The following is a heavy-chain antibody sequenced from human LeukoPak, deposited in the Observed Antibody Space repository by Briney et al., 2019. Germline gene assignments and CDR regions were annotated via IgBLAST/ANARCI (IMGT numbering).Heavy chain of an antibody. CDR3: ASRSSSLNWYFDL. D-gene: IGHD2-2*01. CDR2: ISGNGGNT. J-gene: IGHJ2*01. Sequence: GGSLRLSCAASGFTFSSHWMTWVRQAPGKGLEWVSGISGNGGNTYYADSVKGRFTISRDNSKETLYLQMNSLRAEDTAVYYCASRSSSLNWYFDLWGRGTLVTVSS. CDR1: GFTFSSHW. V-gene: IGHV3-23*01.